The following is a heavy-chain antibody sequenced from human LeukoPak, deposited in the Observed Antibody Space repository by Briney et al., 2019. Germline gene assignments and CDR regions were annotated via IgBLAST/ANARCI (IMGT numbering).Heavy chain of an antibody. Sequence: ASVKVSCRASDYAFTKYGISWVRQAPGQGLEWMGWISGYNGNTKKAQKFQGRVIMTTDTSTSTAYMELRSLRSDDTVFYYCQRTAYDMLTGYFQPNWFDPXGQGTLVTVSS. V-gene: IGHV1-18*01. CDR2: ISGYNGNT. J-gene: IGHJ5*02. D-gene: IGHD3-9*01. CDR3: QRTAYDMLTGYFQPNWFDP. CDR1: DYAFTKYG.